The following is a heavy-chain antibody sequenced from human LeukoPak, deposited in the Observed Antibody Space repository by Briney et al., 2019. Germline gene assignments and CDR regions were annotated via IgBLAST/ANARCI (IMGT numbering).Heavy chain of an antibody. D-gene: IGHD2-2*01. CDR1: GGSISSYY. Sequence: KPSETLSLTCTVSGGSISSYYWSWIRQPAGKGLEWIGRIYTSGSTSYNPSLKSRVTMSVDTSKNQFSLKLSSVTAADTAVYYCARGLGSSARGDFDYWGQGTLVTVSS. CDR3: ARGLGSSARGDFDY. V-gene: IGHV4-4*07. CDR2: IYTSGST. J-gene: IGHJ4*02.